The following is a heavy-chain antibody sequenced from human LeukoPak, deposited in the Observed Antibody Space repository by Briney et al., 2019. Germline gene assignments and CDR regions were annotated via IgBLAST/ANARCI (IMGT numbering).Heavy chain of an antibody. V-gene: IGHV4-4*02. CDR3: ATEGRSRSSGGTN. D-gene: IGHD6-25*01. CDR2: VYHTGIT. CDR1: GASISTNNL. Sequence: SSETLSLTCAVSGASISTNNLWSWVRQSPAKGLEWIGEVYHTGITNYMPSLKRRVTISVDKSKNQFSLKLTSVTAADTAVYYCATEGRSRSSGGTNWGQGILVTVSS. J-gene: IGHJ4*02.